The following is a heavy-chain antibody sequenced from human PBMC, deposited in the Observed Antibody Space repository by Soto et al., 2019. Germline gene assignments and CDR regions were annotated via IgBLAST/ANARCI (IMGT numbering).Heavy chain of an antibody. CDR3: ARHLGCSSTSCYGYGMDV. CDR1: GYSFTSYW. Sequence: PGESLKISCKGSGYSFTSYWISWVRQMPGKGLEWMGRIDPSDSYTNYSPSFQGHVTISADKSISTAYLQWSSLKASDTAMYYCARHLGCSSTSCYGYGMDVWGQGTTVTVSS. CDR2: IDPSDSYT. D-gene: IGHD2-2*01. J-gene: IGHJ6*02. V-gene: IGHV5-10-1*01.